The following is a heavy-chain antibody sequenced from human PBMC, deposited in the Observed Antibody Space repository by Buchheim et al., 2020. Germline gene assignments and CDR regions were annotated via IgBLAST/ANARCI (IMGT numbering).Heavy chain of an antibody. CDR1: GFTFSSYS. J-gene: IGHJ4*02. CDR2: ISSRSSNI. Sequence: EVQLVESGGGLVKPGGSLRLSCAASGFTFSSYSMNWVRQAPGKGLEWVSSISSRSSNIYYADSVKGRFSISRDNAKNSLYPQMNSLRAEDTAVYYCAREEYCGGDCYPGAYFDYWGQGTL. CDR3: AREEYCGGDCYPGAYFDY. V-gene: IGHV3-21*06. D-gene: IGHD2-21*02.